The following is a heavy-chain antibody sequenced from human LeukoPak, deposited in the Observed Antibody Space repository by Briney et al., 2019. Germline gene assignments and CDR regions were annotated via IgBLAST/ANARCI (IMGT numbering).Heavy chain of an antibody. V-gene: IGHV3-33*01. J-gene: IGHJ4*02. CDR1: GFTFSSYG. CDR2: IWYDGSNK. D-gene: IGHD3-9*01. Sequence: SGGSLRLSCAASGFTFSSYGMHWVRQAPGKGLEWVAVIWYDGSNKYYADSVKGRFTISRDNSKNTLYLQMNSLRAEDTAVYYCARGPGGYFDWSPAYYFDYWGQGTLVTVSS. CDR3: ARGPGGYFDWSPAYYFDY.